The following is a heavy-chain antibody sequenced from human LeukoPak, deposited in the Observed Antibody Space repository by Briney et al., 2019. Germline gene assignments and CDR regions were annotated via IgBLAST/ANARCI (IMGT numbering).Heavy chain of an antibody. J-gene: IGHJ6*03. CDR2: IYYSGST. CDR3: ASGSYSFYYMDV. CDR1: GGSIRSYY. D-gene: IGHD1-26*01. V-gene: IGHV4-59*01. Sequence: SETLSLTCSVSGGSIRSYYWSWIRQPPGKGLEWIGYIYYSGSTNYNPSLKSRVTISVDASKNQFSLRLSSVTAADTAVYYCASGSYSFYYMDVWGKGTTVTVSS.